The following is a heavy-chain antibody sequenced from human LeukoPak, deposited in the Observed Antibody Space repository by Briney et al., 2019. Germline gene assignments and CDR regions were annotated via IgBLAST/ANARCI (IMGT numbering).Heavy chain of an antibody. CDR1: GGSISSWQ. D-gene: IGHD3-10*01. CDR3: ATGAGPFDY. Sequence: SETLSLTCTVSGGSISSWQWSWIRQPAGRGLEWIGRFYISGSTNYNPSLKGRVTMSLDTSKNQFFLKVSSVTAADTAVYFCATGAGPFDYWGQGILVTVSS. V-gene: IGHV4-4*07. CDR2: FYISGST. J-gene: IGHJ4*02.